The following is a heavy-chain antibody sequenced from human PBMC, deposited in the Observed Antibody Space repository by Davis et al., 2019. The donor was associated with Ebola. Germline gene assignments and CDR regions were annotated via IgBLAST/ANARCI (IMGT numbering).Heavy chain of an antibody. J-gene: IGHJ4*02. D-gene: IGHD6-6*01. CDR2: ISSSSSYI. CDR1: GFTFSSYG. Sequence: PGGSLRLSCAASGFTFSSYGMHWVRQAPGKGLEWVSSISSSSSYIYYADSVKGRFTISRDNAKNSLYLQMNSLRAEDTAVYYCARDRSSSSGDFDYWGQGTLVTVSS. V-gene: IGHV3-21*01. CDR3: ARDRSSSSGDFDY.